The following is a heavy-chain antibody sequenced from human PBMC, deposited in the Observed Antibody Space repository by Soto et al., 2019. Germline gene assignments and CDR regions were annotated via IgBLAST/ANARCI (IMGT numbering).Heavy chain of an antibody. J-gene: IGHJ6*02. Sequence: EVQLVQSGAEVKKPGESLRISCKGSGYSFTSYWISWVRQMPGKGLEWMGRIDPSDSYTNYSPSFQGHVTISADKSISTAYLQWSSLKASDTAMYYCARLMVRGVIYYYYGMDVWGQGTTVTVSS. V-gene: IGHV5-10-1*03. D-gene: IGHD3-10*01. CDR3: ARLMVRGVIYYYYGMDV. CDR2: IDPSDSYT. CDR1: GYSFTSYW.